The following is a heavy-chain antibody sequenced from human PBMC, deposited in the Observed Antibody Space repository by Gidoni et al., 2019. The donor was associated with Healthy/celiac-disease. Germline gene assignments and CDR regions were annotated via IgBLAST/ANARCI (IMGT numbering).Heavy chain of an antibody. CDR3: AVQWLSYYYYGMDV. V-gene: IGHV3-48*01. CDR2: ISSSSSTI. J-gene: IGHJ6*02. D-gene: IGHD6-19*01. Sequence: EVQLVESGGGLVQPGGSLRLSCAASGFTFSRYSMNWVRQAPGKGLGWVSYISSSSSTIYYADSVKGRFTISRDNAKNSLYLQMNSLRAEDTAVYYCAVQWLSYYYYGMDVWGQGTTVTVSS. CDR1: GFTFSRYS.